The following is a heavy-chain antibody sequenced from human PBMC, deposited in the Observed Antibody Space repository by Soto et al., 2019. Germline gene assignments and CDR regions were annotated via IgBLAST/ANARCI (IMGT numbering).Heavy chain of an antibody. J-gene: IGHJ4*02. D-gene: IGHD3-9*01. CDR3: ARDQDILTGYYTPSIDY. CDR2: INPSGGST. Sequence: ASVKVSCKASGYTFPSHYMHWVRQAPGQGLEWMGIINPSGGSTSYAQKFQGRVTMTRDTSTSTVYMELSSLRSEDTAVYYCARDQDILTGYYTPSIDYWGQGTLVTVSS. V-gene: IGHV1-46*01. CDR1: GYTFPSHY.